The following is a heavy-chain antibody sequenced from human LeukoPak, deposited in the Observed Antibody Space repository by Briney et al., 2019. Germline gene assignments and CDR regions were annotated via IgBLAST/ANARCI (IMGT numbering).Heavy chain of an antibody. CDR3: ARGSRYSYGALTGWFDP. CDR1: GGSISSGGYY. J-gene: IGHJ5*02. CDR2: IYHSGST. D-gene: IGHD5-18*01. Sequence: SETLSLTCTVSGGSISSGGYYWSWIRQPPGKGLEWIGYIYHSGSTYYNPSLKSRVTISVDRSKNQFSLKLSSVTAADTAMYYCARGSRYSYGALTGWFDPWGQGTLVTVSS. V-gene: IGHV4-30-2*01.